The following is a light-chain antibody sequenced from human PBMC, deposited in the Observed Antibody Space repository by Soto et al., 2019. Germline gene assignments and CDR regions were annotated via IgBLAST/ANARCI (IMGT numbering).Light chain of an antibody. CDR2: GAS. Sequence: DIQMTQSPSSLSASVGDRVTITCQASQDISNYLNWYQQKPGKAPKLLIYGASNLETGVQSRFSGGGSGTDFTFTISSLQPEDIATYYCQQYDSLPYTFGQGTKVEIE. J-gene: IGKJ2*01. CDR3: QQYDSLPYT. V-gene: IGKV1-33*01. CDR1: QDISNY.